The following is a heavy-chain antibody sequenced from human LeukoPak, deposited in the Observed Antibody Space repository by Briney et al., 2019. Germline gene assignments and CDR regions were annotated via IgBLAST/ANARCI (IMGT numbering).Heavy chain of an antibody. CDR2: IIPIFGTA. CDR3: ARGLGYDSSGYYNP. CDR1: VVTFSSYA. J-gene: IGHJ5*02. V-gene: IGHV1-69*05. Sequence: ASVKVSCKASVVTFSSYAISWVRQAPGQGLEWMGRIIPIFGTANYAQKFQGRVTITTDESTRTAYMELSSLRSEDTDVYYCARGLGYDSSGYYNPWGQGTLVTVSS. D-gene: IGHD3-22*01.